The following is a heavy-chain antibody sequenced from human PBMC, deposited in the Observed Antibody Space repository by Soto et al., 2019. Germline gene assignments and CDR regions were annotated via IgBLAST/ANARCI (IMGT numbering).Heavy chain of an antibody. CDR1: GASVSTYF. J-gene: IGHJ4*02. Sequence: TSETLCLTCTVSGASVSTYFWSWIRQPPGKGLEWIGYVYNTWNTNYNPSLESRVAVSVDTSKNQFPLKLSSVTAADTAVYYCAYGDSRGPIDYWGQGTLVTVSS. V-gene: IGHV4-59*02. D-gene: IGHD4-17*01. CDR3: AYGDSRGPIDY. CDR2: VYNTWNT.